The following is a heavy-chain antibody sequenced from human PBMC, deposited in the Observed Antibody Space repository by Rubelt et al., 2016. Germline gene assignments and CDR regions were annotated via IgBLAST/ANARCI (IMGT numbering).Heavy chain of an antibody. CDR2: ISAYNGNT. Sequence: QVQLVQSGAEVKKPGASVKVSCKASGYTFTSYGISWVRQAPGQGLEWMGWISAYNGNTNYAQKLQGVVTMTTETSTSTAYMELRSLRSDDTAVYYCARTKTVEMATIPLAYWGQGTLVTVSS. CDR3: ARTKTVEMATIPLAY. CDR1: GYTFTSYG. J-gene: IGHJ4*02. V-gene: IGHV1-18*01. D-gene: IGHD5-24*01.